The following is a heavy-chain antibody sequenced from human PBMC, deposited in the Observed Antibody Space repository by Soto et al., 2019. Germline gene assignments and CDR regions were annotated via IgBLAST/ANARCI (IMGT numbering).Heavy chain of an antibody. CDR1: GFTFSSYA. CDR2: ISYDGSNK. Sequence: GGSLRLSCAASGFTFSSYAMHWVRQAPGKGLEWVAVISYDGSNKYYADSVKGRFTISRDNSKNALYLQMNSLRAEDTAVYYCARDIVRTRYSGSYPGKQTAYYYYYGMEVWGQGTTVTLYS. D-gene: IGHD1-26*01. J-gene: IGHJ6*01. V-gene: IGHV3-30-3*01. CDR3: ARDIVRTRYSGSYPGKQTAYYYYYGMEV.